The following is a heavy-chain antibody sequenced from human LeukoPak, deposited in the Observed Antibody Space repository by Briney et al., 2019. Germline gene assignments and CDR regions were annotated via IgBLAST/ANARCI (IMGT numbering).Heavy chain of an antibody. J-gene: IGHJ4*02. CDR2: ISYDGSNK. Sequence: TGRSLRLSCAASGFTFSSYAMHWVRQAPGKGLEWVAVISYDGSNKYYADSVKGRFTISRDNCKNTLYLQMNSLRAEDTAVYYCVWFGELSASHFDYWGQGTLVTVSS. CDR1: GFTFSSYA. V-gene: IGHV3-30-3*01. CDR3: VWFGELSASHFDY. D-gene: IGHD3-10*01.